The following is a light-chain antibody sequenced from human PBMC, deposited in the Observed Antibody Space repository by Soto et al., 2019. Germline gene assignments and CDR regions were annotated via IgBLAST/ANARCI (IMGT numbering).Light chain of an antibody. J-gene: IGLJ2*01. Sequence: QSALTQPASVSGSPGQSITISCTGTSSDVGGFKYVSWYQQYTGKAPKLIIYDVSNRPSGVSHRFSGSKSGITASLTISGLQAEDEADFYCNSYTTSTTLVVFGGGTKLTV. CDR2: DVS. V-gene: IGLV2-14*01. CDR3: NSYTTSTTLVV. CDR1: SSDVGGFKY.